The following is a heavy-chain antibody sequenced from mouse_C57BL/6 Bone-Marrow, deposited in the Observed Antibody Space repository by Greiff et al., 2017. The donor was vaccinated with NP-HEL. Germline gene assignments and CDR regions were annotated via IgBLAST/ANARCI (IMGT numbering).Heavy chain of an antibody. D-gene: IGHD2-5*01. J-gene: IGHJ3*01. CDR3: ASPRGISNYFAY. V-gene: IGHV1-4*01. CDR2: INPSSGYT. Sequence: VKLQESGAELARPGASVKMSCKASGYTFTSYTMHWVKQRPGQGLEWIGYINPSSGYTKYNQKFKDKATLTADKSSSTAYMRLSSLTSEDSAVYYGASPRGISNYFAYWGQGTLVTVSA. CDR1: GYTFTSYT.